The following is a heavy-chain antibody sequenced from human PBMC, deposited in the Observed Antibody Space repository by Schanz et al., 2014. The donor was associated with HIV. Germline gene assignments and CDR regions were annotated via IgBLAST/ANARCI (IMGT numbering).Heavy chain of an antibody. Sequence: QVQLVQSGAEVKKPGSSVKVSCKASGGTFSSYAISWVRQAPGQGLEWMGGIIPIFGTTNYAQKFQERVTITRDMSTSTAYMELSSLRSEDTAVYFCARSNYDILRARAYYYYYGLDVWGQGTTVTVSS. D-gene: IGHD3-9*01. V-gene: IGHV1-69*06. CDR1: GGTFSSYA. CDR2: IIPIFGTT. J-gene: IGHJ6*02. CDR3: ARSNYDILRARAYYYYYGLDV.